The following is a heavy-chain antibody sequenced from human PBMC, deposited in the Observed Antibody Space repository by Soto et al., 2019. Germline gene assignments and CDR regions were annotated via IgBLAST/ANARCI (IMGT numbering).Heavy chain of an antibody. Sequence: GGSLRLSCAASGFTFSSYAMHWVRQAPGKGLEWVAVISYDGSNKYYADSVKGRFTISRDNSKNTLYLQMNSLRAEDTAVHYCAREEYSYGPSIDYWGQGTLVTVSS. CDR2: ISYDGSNK. V-gene: IGHV3-30-3*01. CDR3: AREEYSYGPSIDY. J-gene: IGHJ4*02. CDR1: GFTFSSYA. D-gene: IGHD5-18*01.